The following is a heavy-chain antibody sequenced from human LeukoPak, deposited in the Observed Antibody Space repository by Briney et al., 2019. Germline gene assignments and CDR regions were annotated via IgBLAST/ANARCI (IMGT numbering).Heavy chain of an antibody. CDR2: IDDSGNT. Sequence: PSETLSLTCTVSGGSISGYYWSWIRRPPGKGLEWIGYIDDSGNTNYSPSLKSQVTISVDRSKNQFSLKLNFVTSADTAVYYCASSLDYGDFATGAFDYWGQGTLVTVSS. V-gene: IGHV4-59*01. CDR3: ASSLDYGDFATGAFDY. D-gene: IGHD4-17*01. J-gene: IGHJ4*02. CDR1: GGSISGYY.